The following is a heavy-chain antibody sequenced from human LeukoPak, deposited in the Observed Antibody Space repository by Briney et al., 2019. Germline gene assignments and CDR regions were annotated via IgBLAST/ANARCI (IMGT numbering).Heavy chain of an antibody. CDR1: GDSISRFY. Sequence: SETLSLTCTVSGDSISRFYWSWIRQPPGKGLESIGYVYYSGSPTYGPSLNSRVTISVDTSKNQFSLKMTSVTAADTAVYCCARAPNWDRPFDSWGQGTLVTVSS. J-gene: IGHJ4*02. CDR2: VYYSGSP. D-gene: IGHD7-27*01. CDR3: ARAPNWDRPFDS. V-gene: IGHV4-59*01.